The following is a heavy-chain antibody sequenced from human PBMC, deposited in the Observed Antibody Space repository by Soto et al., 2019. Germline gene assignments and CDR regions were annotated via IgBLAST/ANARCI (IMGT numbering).Heavy chain of an antibody. Sequence: PGGSLRLSCAASGFNFSSYAMSWVRQAPGKGLEWVSAISGSGGSTYYADSVKGRFTISRDNSKNTLYLQMNSLRAEDTAVYYCATMGFVATGPHDAFDIWGQGTMVTVSS. CDR1: GFNFSSYA. D-gene: IGHD5-12*01. J-gene: IGHJ3*02. CDR2: ISGSGGST. V-gene: IGHV3-23*01. CDR3: ATMGFVATGPHDAFDI.